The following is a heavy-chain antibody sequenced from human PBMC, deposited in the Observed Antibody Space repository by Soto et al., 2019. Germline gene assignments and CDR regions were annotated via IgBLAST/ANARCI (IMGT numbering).Heavy chain of an antibody. CDR1: GGDISSGDYY. V-gene: IGHV4-39*01. Sequence: PSETLSLTCTVSGGDISSGDYYWAWIRQPPGKGLEWIASIYYVGSTFYNSSLESRVTISVDTSKNQFSLKLSSVTAADTAVYYCARRLGGSYHTGGMDVWGQGTTVTVSS. D-gene: IGHD1-26*01. CDR3: ARRLGGSYHTGGMDV. CDR2: IYYVGST. J-gene: IGHJ6*02.